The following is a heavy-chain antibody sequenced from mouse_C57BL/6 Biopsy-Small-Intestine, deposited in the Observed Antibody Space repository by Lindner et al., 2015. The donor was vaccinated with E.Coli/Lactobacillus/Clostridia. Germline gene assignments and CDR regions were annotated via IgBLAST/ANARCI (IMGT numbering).Heavy chain of an antibody. J-gene: IGHJ2*01. CDR3: TPYYYGSSRYFDY. CDR1: GFNIKDYY. CDR2: IDPEGGDT. D-gene: IGHD1-1*01. Sequence: VQLQESGAELVRPGASVKLSCTASGFNIKDYYMHWVKQRPEQGLEWIGRIDPEGGDTEYAPKFQGKATMTADTSSNTAYLQLSSLTSEDTAVYYCTPYYYGSSRYFDYWGQGTTLTVSS. V-gene: IGHV14-1*01.